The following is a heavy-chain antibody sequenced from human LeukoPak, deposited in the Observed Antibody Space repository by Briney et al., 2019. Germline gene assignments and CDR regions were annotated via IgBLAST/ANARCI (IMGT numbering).Heavy chain of an antibody. CDR1: GFTLSSYW. J-gene: IGHJ4*02. V-gene: IGHV3-7*03. D-gene: IGHD1-26*01. CDR2: IKYDGSEI. Sequence: GGSLRLSCAASGFTLSSYWMEWVRQGPGKGLEWVASIKYDGSEIYYVDSVKGRFTISRDNAKNSLYLQMNSLRAEDTAVYYCARIAETSGIYGQGYDYWGQGTLVTVSS. CDR3: ARIAETSGIYGQGYDY.